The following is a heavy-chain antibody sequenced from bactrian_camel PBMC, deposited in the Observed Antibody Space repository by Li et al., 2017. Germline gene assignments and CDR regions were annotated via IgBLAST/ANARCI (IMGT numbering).Heavy chain of an antibody. Sequence: QLVESGGGSVQPGGSLRLSCLAVVYGMSSRCMGWFRQTPGQEREGIANINANGVTVEYADSVKGRFTISEDNAKNTLYLQMNSLKPEDTAMYYCAAHPDDICPNSGYTYWSQGTQVTVS. CDR2: INANGVTV. V-gene: IGHV3S31*01. CDR3: AAHPDDICPNSGYTY. D-gene: IGHD3*01. CDR1: VYGMSSRC. J-gene: IGHJ4*01.